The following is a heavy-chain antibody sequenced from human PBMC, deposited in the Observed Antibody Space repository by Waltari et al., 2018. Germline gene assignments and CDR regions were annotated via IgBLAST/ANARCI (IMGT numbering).Heavy chain of an antibody. Sequence: QVQLQESGPGLVKPSETLSLTCTVSGGPISSYYWTWIRQPPGKGLEWIGYIYYSGSTNYNPSLKSRVTISVDTSKNQFSLKLSSVTAADTAVYYCARGYSSGWYKFDYWGQGTLVTVSS. CDR3: ARGYSSGWYKFDY. V-gene: IGHV4-59*01. D-gene: IGHD6-19*01. CDR1: GGPISSYY. J-gene: IGHJ4*02. CDR2: IYYSGST.